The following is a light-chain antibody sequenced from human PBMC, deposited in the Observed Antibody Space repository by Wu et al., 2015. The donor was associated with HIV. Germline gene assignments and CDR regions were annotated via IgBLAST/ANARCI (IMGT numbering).Light chain of an antibody. CDR3: QQSYTSPRT. Sequence: DTLMTQSPSSLSASVGDRVIITCRASENVGTYVNWYQQRPGKPPKLLIYGASNLPSGVSPRFIGAGSGTDFTLTVNSLQAEDFAIYYCQQSYTSPRTFGQGTEGG. J-gene: IGKJ1*01. V-gene: IGKV1-39*01. CDR1: ENVGTY. CDR2: GAS.